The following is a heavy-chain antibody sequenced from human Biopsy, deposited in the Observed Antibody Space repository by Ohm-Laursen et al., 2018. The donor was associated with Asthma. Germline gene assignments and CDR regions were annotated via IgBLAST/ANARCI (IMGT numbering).Heavy chain of an antibody. J-gene: IGHJ4*02. CDR3: ARKAGSCISRTCYSLDF. V-gene: IGHV1-69*01. CDR2: INSVFGTT. D-gene: IGHD2-2*01. Sequence: SSVKVSCKSLGGTFNTYVLGWVRQAPGQGLERMGGINSVFGTTTYPQKFQDRVTITADDSTSTVYMELSSLRSEDTAVYYCARKAGSCISRTCYSLDFWGQGTLVIVSS. CDR1: GGTFNTYV.